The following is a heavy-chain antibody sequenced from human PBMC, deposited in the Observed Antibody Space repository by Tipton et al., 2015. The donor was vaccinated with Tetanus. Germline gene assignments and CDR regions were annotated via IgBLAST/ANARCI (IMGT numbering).Heavy chain of an antibody. CDR2: ISAYNGNT. CDR3: ARVGGRYYDILTGYYPCDY. Sequence: QSGPEVKKPGSSVKVSCKASGGTFSSYAISWVRQAPGQGLEWMGWISAYNGNTNYAQKLQGRVTMTTDTSTSTAYMELRSLRSDDTAVYYCARVGGRYYDILTGYYPCDYWGQGTLVTVSS. J-gene: IGHJ4*02. V-gene: IGHV1-18*01. D-gene: IGHD3-9*01. CDR1: GGTFSSYA.